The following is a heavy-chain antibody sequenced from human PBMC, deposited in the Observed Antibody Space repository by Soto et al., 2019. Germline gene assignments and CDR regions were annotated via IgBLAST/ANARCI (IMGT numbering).Heavy chain of an antibody. CDR1: GGTFSSYA. V-gene: IGHV1-69*13. Sequence: ASVKVSCKASGGTFSSYAISWVRQAPGQGLEWMGGIIPIFGTANYAQKFQGRVTITADESTSTAYMELSSLRSEDTAVYYCALSVGRLIYEPTYGMDVWGQGTTVTVSS. J-gene: IGHJ6*02. CDR2: IIPIFGTA. D-gene: IGHD3-3*01. CDR3: ALSVGRLIYEPTYGMDV.